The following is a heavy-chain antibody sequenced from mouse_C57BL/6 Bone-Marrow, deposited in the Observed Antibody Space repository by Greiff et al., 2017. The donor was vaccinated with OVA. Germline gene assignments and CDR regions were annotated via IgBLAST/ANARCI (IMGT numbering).Heavy chain of an antibody. CDR3: ATTVVANLYYFDY. V-gene: IGHV1-55*01. CDR1: GYTFTSYW. D-gene: IGHD1-1*01. J-gene: IGHJ2*01. CDR2: IYPGSGST. Sequence: QVQLKQPGAELVKPGASVKMSCKASGYTFTSYWITWVQQRPGQGLEWIGDIYPGSGSTTYNEKFKSKATLTVDTSSNTAYMQLSSLTSEDSAVYYCATTVVANLYYFDYWGQGTTLTVSS.